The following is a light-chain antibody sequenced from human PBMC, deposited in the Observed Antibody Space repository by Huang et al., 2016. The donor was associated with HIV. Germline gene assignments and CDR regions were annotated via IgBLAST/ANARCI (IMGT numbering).Light chain of an antibody. Sequence: EIVLTQSPATLSFFPGQRVSLSCRASQNINTHLAWYKQRPGQPPRLLVYDASSRDPGVAARVSGSGSGTDFTLTISSLESEDFATYYCQQRVNGLTFGGGTKV. J-gene: IGKJ4*01. V-gene: IGKV3-11*01. CDR1: QNINTH. CDR2: DAS. CDR3: QQRVNGLT.